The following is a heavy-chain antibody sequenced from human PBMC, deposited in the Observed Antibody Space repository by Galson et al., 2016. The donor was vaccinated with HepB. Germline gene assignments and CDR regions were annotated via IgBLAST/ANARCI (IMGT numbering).Heavy chain of an antibody. J-gene: IGHJ1*01. CDR1: GFTFGDFA. CDR3: AKATSGSAYGSRYFQH. D-gene: IGHD4-17*01. V-gene: IGHV3-9*01. Sequence: SLRLSCAASGFTFGDFAIHWVRQAPGKGLEWVSGISWNSGRLTYTDSVKGRFTISRENAKNSLYLQMDSLRPDDTAFYYCAKATSGSAYGSRYFQHWGQGTLVTVSS. CDR2: ISWNSGRL.